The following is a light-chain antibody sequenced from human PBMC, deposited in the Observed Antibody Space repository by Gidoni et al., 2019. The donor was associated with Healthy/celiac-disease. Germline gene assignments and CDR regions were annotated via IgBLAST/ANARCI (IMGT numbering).Light chain of an antibody. J-gene: IGLJ1*01. CDR3: CSYAGSSLV. V-gene: IGLV2-23*01. CDR1: SSDVGSYNL. CDR2: EGS. Sequence: QSALTQPASESGSPGQSITISCTGTSSDVGSYNLVSWYQQHPGKAPKLMIYEGSKRPSGVSNRFSGSKSGNTASLTISGLQAEDEADYYCCSYAGSSLVFGTGTKVTVL.